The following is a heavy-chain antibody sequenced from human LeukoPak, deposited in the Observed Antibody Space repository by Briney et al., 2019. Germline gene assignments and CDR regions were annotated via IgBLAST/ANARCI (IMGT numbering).Heavy chain of an antibody. CDR3: ARWSGYGGNGPLLRN. CDR2: IYYSGST. D-gene: IGHD4-23*01. V-gene: IGHV4-59*01. CDR1: GGSISSYY. J-gene: IGHJ4*02. Sequence: SETLSLTCTVSGGSISSYYWSWIRQPPGKGLEWIGYIYYSGSTNYNPSLKSRVTISVDTSKNQFSLKLSSVTAADTAVYYCARWSGYGGNGPLLRNWGQGTMVTVSS.